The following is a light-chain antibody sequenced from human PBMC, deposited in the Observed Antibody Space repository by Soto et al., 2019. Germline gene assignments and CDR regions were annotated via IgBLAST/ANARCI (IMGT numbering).Light chain of an antibody. CDR1: QDIRNY. CDR3: QHNDDIPRT. V-gene: IGKV1-33*01. CDR2: DAS. Sequence: DIQMTQSPSSLSASVGDRVTITCQASQDIRNYLNWYQQKPGKAPKLLIYDASNLETGVPSRFSGSGLGKVYIFTISTLQPEDIATYYCQHNDDIPRTFAPGPKVDIK. J-gene: IGKJ3*01.